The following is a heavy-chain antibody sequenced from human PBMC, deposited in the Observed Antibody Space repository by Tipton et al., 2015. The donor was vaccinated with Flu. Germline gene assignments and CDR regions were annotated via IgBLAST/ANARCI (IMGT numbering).Heavy chain of an antibody. CDR2: IYRSGST. CDR1: GYSINSGYY. V-gene: IGHV4-38-2*01. CDR3: VLIMPFAAKVVY. D-gene: IGHD2-15*01. Sequence: TLSLTCSVSGYSINSGYYWGWVRRPPGKGLEWIGTIYRSGSTYYNPSLKSRLTISVDTSQNQFSLRLSSVTAADTAVYYCVLIMPFAAKVVYWGQGALVTVSS. J-gene: IGHJ4*02.